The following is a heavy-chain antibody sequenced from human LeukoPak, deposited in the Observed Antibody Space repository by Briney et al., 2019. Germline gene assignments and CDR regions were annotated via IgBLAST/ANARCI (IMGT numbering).Heavy chain of an antibody. CDR1: GFTFSHYG. D-gene: IGHD2-2*01. CDR2: IWYDGSNE. J-gene: IGHJ3*02. Sequence: PGGSLRLSCAASGFTFSHYGMHWVRQAPGKGLEWVAVIWYDGSNEYYADSVKGQFTISRDNSKNTLYLQMNSLRAEDTAVYYCARIDIAVASAFILDAFGIWGQGTMVTVSS. V-gene: IGHV3-33*01. CDR3: ARIDIAVASAFILDAFGI.